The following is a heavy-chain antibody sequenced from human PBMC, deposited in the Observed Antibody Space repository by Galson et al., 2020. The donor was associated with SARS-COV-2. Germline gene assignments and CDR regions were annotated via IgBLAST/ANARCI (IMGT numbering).Heavy chain of an antibody. J-gene: IGHJ4*02. CDR1: GFTFSSYW. CDR2: IKQDGIGK. V-gene: IGHV3-7*01. D-gene: IGHD3-22*01. CDR3: ARDPGENPYYYDSSGYYDY. Sequence: GESLKISCAASGFTFSSYWMSWVRQAPGKGLEWVANIKQDGIGKYYVDSVKGRFTISRDNAKNSLYLQMNSLRAEDTAVYYCARDPGENPYYYDSSGYYDYWGQGTLVTVSS.